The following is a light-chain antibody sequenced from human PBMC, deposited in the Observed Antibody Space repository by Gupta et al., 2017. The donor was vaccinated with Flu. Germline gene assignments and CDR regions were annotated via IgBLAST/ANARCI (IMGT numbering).Light chain of an antibody. CDR2: DVS. CDR3: CSYAGSYTFYV. Sequence: VTISCTGTSSDVGGYNYVSWFQHHPGKAPKLMIYDVSKRPSEVPDRFSGSKSGNTASLTISGLQAEDEAEYYCCSYAGSYTFYVFGTGTKVTVL. J-gene: IGLJ1*01. V-gene: IGLV2-11*01. CDR1: SSDVGGYNY.